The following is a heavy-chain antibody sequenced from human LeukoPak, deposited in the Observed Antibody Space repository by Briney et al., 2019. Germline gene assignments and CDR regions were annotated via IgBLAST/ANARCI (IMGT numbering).Heavy chain of an antibody. V-gene: IGHV3-30*02. CDR1: GFTLSSYG. CDR2: IHHDGSNK. D-gene: IGHD3-3*01. J-gene: IGHJ4*02. CDR3: AGHFGAWHYFDY. Sequence: PGGALRLSCAASGFTLSSYGMHWVRPAPGKGLDWVAFIHHDGSNKYYADSVRGRFTISRDNSKNTLYLQMNSLRPEDTAVYYCAGHFGAWHYFDYWGQGTLVTVSS.